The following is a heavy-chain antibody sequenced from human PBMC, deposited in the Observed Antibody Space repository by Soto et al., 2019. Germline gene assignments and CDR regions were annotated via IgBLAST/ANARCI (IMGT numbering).Heavy chain of an antibody. CDR3: ARELVLRYFDWLSAHYYYYIDV. CDR1: GDSVSGNSAA. D-gene: IGHD3-9*01. CDR2: TYYRSKWYN. V-gene: IGHV6-1*01. Sequence: SQTLSLTCVISGDSVSGNSAAWNWIRQSPSRGLEWLGRTYYRSKWYNDYAVSVKSRITINPDTSKNQFSLQLHSVTPEDTAVYYCARELVLRYFDWLSAHYYYYIDVWGKGTTVTVSS. J-gene: IGHJ6*03.